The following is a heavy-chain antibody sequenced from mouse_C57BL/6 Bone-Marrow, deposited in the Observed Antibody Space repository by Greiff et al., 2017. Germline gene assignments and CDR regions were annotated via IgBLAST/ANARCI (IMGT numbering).Heavy chain of an antibody. CDR1: GYTFTSYW. V-gene: IGHV1-59*01. CDR2: IDPSDSYT. Sequence: QVQLQQPGAELVRPGTSVKLSCKASGYTFTSYWMHWVKQRPGQGLEWIGVIDPSDSYTNYNQKFKGKATLTVDTSSSTAYMQLSILTSEDSAVYYCARGWLRRNYWGQGTTLTVSS. J-gene: IGHJ2*01. D-gene: IGHD2-2*01. CDR3: ARGWLRRNY.